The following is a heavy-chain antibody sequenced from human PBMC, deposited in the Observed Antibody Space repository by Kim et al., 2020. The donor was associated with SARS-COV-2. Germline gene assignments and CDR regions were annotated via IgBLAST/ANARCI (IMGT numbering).Heavy chain of an antibody. CDR2: IIPIFGTA. J-gene: IGHJ2*01. CDR1: GGTFSSYA. Sequence: SVTVSCKASGGTFSSYAISWVRQAPGQGLEWMGGIIPIFGTANYAQKFQGRVTITADESTSTAYMELSSLRSEDTAVYYCARDIVVVPAALYSGWYFDLWGRGTLVTVSS. V-gene: IGHV1-69*13. D-gene: IGHD2-2*01. CDR3: ARDIVVVPAALYSGWYFDL.